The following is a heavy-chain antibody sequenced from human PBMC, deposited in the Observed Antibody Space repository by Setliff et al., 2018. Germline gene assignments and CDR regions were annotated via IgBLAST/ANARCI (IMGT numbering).Heavy chain of an antibody. J-gene: IGHJ5*02. V-gene: IGHV4-4*08. CDR1: DVSISGYY. CDR3: ARHPTGFPNWFDV. Sequence: SETLSLTCTVSDVSISGYYWSWIRQPPGKGLEWIGYIHSSGRSNYNPSLESRITMSVDTSNNRFSLKLTSVTAADTAVYYCARHPTGFPNWFDVWGQGTLVTVSS. CDR2: IHSSGRS. D-gene: IGHD3-9*01.